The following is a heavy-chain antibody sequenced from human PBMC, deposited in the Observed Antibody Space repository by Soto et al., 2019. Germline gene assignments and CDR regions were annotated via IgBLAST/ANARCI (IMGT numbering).Heavy chain of an antibody. Sequence: GGSLRLSCAASGFTFSSYWMSWVRQAPGKGPEWVAYISSSSSTIYYADSVKGRFTISRDNAKNSLYLQMNSLRDEDTAVYYCARDGYCVSTTCYFLPDVWGQGTTVTVAS. CDR2: ISSSSSTI. CDR1: GFTFSSYW. D-gene: IGHD2-2*03. CDR3: ARDGYCVSTTCYFLPDV. J-gene: IGHJ6*02. V-gene: IGHV3-48*02.